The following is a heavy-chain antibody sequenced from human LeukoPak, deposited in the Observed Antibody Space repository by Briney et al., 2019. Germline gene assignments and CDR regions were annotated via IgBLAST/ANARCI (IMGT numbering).Heavy chain of an antibody. Sequence: GGSLRLSCAASGFTFSSYNMNWVRQAPGGGLEWVSSISRTGSYIYYADSVKGRFTISRDHAQNSLYLQMNSLRVEDTAVYYCARVLETDCRGGSCYSGLDYWGQGTLVTVSS. CDR2: ISRTGSYI. V-gene: IGHV3-21*01. CDR3: ARVLETDCRGGSCYSGLDY. CDR1: GFTFSSYN. D-gene: IGHD2-15*01. J-gene: IGHJ4*02.